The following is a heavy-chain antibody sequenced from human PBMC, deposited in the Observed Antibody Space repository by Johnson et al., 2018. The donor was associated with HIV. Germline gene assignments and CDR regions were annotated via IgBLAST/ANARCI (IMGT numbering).Heavy chain of an antibody. CDR1: GLTFSSYD. D-gene: IGHD4-17*01. J-gene: IGHJ3*02. V-gene: IGHV3-30*03. CDR2: ISYDGSNK. CDR3: AREGRMDYGAPRAAFDI. Sequence: VQLVESGGGVVQPGQSLRLSCAASGLTFSSYDMHWVRQAPGKGLEWVALISYDGSNKYYADSVKGRFTISRDNSKNTLYLQMNSLRAEDTALYYCAREGRMDYGAPRAAFDIWGQGTMVTVSS.